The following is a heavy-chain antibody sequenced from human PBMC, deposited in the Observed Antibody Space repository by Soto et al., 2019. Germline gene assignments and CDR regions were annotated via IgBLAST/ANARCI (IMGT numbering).Heavy chain of an antibody. CDR3: ARDIWSGDYKWFDY. V-gene: IGHV3-30*03. Sequence: AXGSLRLSCTSSTVTINVHGIQWVRQAPGKGLEWVAFISNDGRAQYYADSVKGRFTISRDYSKNTVDLQMNSLRNEETAVYYCARDIWSGDYKWFDYWGPGTLVTVSS. J-gene: IGHJ5*01. CDR2: ISNDGRAQ. D-gene: IGHD3-3*01. CDR1: TVTINVHG.